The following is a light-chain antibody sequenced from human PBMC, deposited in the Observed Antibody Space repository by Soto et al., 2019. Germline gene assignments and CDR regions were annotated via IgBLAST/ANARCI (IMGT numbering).Light chain of an antibody. CDR3: CSYAGRSTVI. Sequence: QSALTQPRSVSGSPGQSVTISCTGTSSDVGGYNYVSWYQQHPGKAPKLMIYDVSKRPSGVPDRFSASKSGNTASLAISGLQAEDEADYHCCSYAGRSTVICGGGTKLTVL. CDR2: DVS. V-gene: IGLV2-11*01. CDR1: SSDVGGYNY. J-gene: IGLJ2*01.